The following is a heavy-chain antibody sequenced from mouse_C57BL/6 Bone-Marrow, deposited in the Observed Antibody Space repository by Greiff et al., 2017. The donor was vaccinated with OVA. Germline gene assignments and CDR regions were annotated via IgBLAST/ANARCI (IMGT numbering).Heavy chain of an antibody. CDR2: IDPSDSYT. V-gene: IGHV1-69*01. CDR1: GYTFTSYW. J-gene: IGHJ2*01. CDR3: ASAAAAFCDY. D-gene: IGHD6-1*01. Sequence: QVQLQQPGAELVMPGASVKLSCKASGYTFTSYWMHWVKQRPGQGLEWIGEIDPSDSYTNYNQKFKGKSTLTVDKSSSTAYMQLSSLTSEDSAVYYCASAAAAFCDYGGQGTTLTVPS.